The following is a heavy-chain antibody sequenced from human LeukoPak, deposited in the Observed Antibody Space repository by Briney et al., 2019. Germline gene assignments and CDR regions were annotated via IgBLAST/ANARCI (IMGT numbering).Heavy chain of an antibody. V-gene: IGHV3-11*04. Sequence: PGGSLRLSCAASGFTFSDYYMSWIRQAPGKGLEWVSYISSSGSTIYYADSVKGRFTISRDNAKNSLYLQMNSLRAEDTAVYYCARGAIFGVLKGIDAFDIWCQGTMVTVSS. CDR2: ISSSGSTI. J-gene: IGHJ3*02. D-gene: IGHD3-3*01. CDR1: GFTFSDYY. CDR3: ARGAIFGVLKGIDAFDI.